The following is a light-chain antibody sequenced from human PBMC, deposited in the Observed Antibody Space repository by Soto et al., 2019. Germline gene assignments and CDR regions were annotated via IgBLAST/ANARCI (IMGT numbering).Light chain of an antibody. Sequence: QSALTQPASVSGSPGQSITISCTGTSSDVGGYNYVSWYQQHPGKAPKLMIYEVSNRPSGVSNRFSGSKSGNTASLTISGLQSEDEADYYCAAWDDSLTGYVFGTGTKLTVL. CDR3: AAWDDSLTGYV. V-gene: IGLV2-14*01. J-gene: IGLJ1*01. CDR1: SSDVGGYNY. CDR2: EVS.